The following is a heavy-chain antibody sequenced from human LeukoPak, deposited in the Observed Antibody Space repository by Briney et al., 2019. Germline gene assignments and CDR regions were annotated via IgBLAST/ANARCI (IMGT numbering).Heavy chain of an antibody. CDR3: ARGASGWSVSLFDL. J-gene: IGHJ5*02. CDR2: TYYRTKWSN. Sequence: SQTLSLTCDISGDSVSRNNASWNWIRQSPSRGLEWLGRTYYRTKWSNDSAISVKSRITINPDTSNTQFSLQLNSVTPEDTAVYYCARGASGWSVSLFDLWGQGTVVTVSS. CDR1: GDSVSRNNAS. D-gene: IGHD6-13*01. V-gene: IGHV6-1*01.